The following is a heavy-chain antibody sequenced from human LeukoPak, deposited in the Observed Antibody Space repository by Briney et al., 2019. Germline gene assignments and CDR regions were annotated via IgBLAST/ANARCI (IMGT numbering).Heavy chain of an antibody. Sequence: GESLKISCKGSGYSFTGYWISWVRQMPGKGLEWMGRIDPSDSYTNYSPSFQGHVTISADKSISTAYLQWSSLKASDTAMYYCARHVKGITLGGVIAAGGFDPWGQGTLVTVSS. CDR1: GYSFTGYW. CDR3: ARHVKGITLGGVIAAGGFDP. CDR2: IDPSDSYT. D-gene: IGHD3-16*02. V-gene: IGHV5-10-1*01. J-gene: IGHJ5*02.